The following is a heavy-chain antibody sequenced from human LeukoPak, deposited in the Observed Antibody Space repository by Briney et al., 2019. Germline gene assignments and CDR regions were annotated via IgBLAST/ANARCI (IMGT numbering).Heavy chain of an antibody. J-gene: IGHJ5*01. D-gene: IGHD1-26*01. V-gene: IGHV3-48*01. CDR1: GFSFSTYN. CDR2: INTAGSAV. CDR3: PRVGSRGDWFDY. Sequence: GGSLRLSCVASGFSFSTYNMLWVRQTPGKGLEWLFYINTAGSAVHYADSVKDRFTFSRDNAKNSLYLQMNSLRVEDTAIYYCPRVGSRGDWFDYWGQGTRVTVSS.